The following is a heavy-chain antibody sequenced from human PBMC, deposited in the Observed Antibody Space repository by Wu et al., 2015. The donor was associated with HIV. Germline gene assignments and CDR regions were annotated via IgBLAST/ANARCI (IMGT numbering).Heavy chain of an antibody. CDR3: ANRPPTGGYNNGFEF. V-gene: IGHV1-69*05. Sequence: QVHLEQSGTEVKRPGSSVRVSCQASGGNFLSYSFTWVRQVPGQGLEWMGGIVPLFGSPTYAQAFQGRITITTDESTRTVYMELSSLGSEDTAIYFCANRPPTGGYNNGFEFWGQGTLVIVSS. D-gene: IGHD5-12*01. CDR1: GGNFLSYS. J-gene: IGHJ4*02. CDR2: IVPLFGSP.